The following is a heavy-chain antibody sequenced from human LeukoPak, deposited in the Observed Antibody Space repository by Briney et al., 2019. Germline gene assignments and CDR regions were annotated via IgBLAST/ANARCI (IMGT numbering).Heavy chain of an antibody. CDR3: AREGHRKDLRPMNY. V-gene: IGHV3-23*01. CDR1: GFTFSSYG. J-gene: IGHJ4*02. CDR2: ISGSGGST. Sequence: GGSLRLSCAASGFTFSSYGMSWVRQAPGKGLEWVSAISGSGGSTYYADSVKGRFTISRDNSKNTLYLQMNSLRAEDTAVYYCAREGHRKDLRPMNYWGQGTLVTVSS.